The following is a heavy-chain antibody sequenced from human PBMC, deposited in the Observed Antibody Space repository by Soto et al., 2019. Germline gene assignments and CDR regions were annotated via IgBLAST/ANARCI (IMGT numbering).Heavy chain of an antibody. Sequence: LRLSCAASGFTVSSKYMSWVRQAPGKGLEWVSLIQSGGPTYYADSVKGRFTISRDTSENTVHLQMDSLRAEDTAVYYCARDDVLCDGGRCYGVPLDVWCKGITVNVS. D-gene: IGHD2-15*01. CDR2: IQSGGPT. V-gene: IGHV3-66*01. CDR3: ARDDVLCDGGRCYGVPLDV. J-gene: IGHJ6*03. CDR1: GFTVSSKY.